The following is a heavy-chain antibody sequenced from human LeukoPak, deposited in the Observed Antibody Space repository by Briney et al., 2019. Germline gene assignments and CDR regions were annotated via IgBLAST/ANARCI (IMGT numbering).Heavy chain of an antibody. D-gene: IGHD3-10*01. Sequence: GASVKVSCKASGYTFTSYGISWVRQAPGQGLEWMGWISAYNGNTNYAQKLQGRVTMTTDTSTSTAYMELRSLRSDDTAVYYCARDVSFRGVTPDFDYWGQGTLVTVSS. CDR1: GYTFTSYG. J-gene: IGHJ4*02. CDR3: ARDVSFRGVTPDFDY. V-gene: IGHV1-18*01. CDR2: ISAYNGNT.